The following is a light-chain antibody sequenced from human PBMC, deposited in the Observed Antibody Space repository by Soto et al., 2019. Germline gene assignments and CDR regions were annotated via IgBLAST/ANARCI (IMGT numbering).Light chain of an antibody. CDR3: QSYDSSLSAYV. CDR1: SSNIGAGYD. V-gene: IGLV1-40*01. J-gene: IGLJ1*01. Sequence: QSVLTQPPSVSGAPGQRVTTSCTGSSSNIGAGYDVHWYQQLPGTAPKLLIFRNNNRPSGVPDRFSGSKSGTSASLAITGLQAEDEVDYYCQSYDSSLSAYVFATGTKCTVL. CDR2: RNN.